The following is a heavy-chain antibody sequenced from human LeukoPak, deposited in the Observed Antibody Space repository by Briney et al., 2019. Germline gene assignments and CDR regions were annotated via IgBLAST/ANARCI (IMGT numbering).Heavy chain of an antibody. D-gene: IGHD2-15*01. CDR1: GFTFSSYG. J-gene: IGHJ4*02. V-gene: IGHV3-30*18. CDR2: ISYDGSNK. Sequence: GGSLRLSCAASGFTFSSYGMHWVRQAPGKGLEWVAVISYDGSNKYYADSVRGRFTISRDNSKNTLYLQMNSLRAEDTAVYYCAKDPYLGYCSGGSCYFFDYWGQGTLVTASS. CDR3: AKDPYLGYCSGGSCYFFDY.